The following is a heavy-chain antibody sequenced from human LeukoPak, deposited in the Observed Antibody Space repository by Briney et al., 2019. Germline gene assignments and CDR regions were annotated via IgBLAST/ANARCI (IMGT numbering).Heavy chain of an antibody. J-gene: IGHJ4*02. CDR1: GGSFSGYY. D-gene: IGHD6-13*01. Sequence: PSETLSLTCGVDGGSFSGYYWNWIRQPPGKGLEWIGEINHSGSTNYNPSLKRRVTISVDTSQNQFSVRLNSVTAADTAVYYCARGRYLTTGGGAAAGFLDYWGQGTLVTVSS. CDR3: ARGRYLTTGGGAAAGFLDY. V-gene: IGHV4-34*01. CDR2: INHSGST.